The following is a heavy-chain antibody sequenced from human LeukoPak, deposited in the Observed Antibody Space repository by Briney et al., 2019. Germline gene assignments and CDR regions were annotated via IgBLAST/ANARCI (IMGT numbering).Heavy chain of an antibody. J-gene: IGHJ2*01. V-gene: IGHV3-21*01. CDR3: ARDQGRSGYFDL. Sequence: GGSLRLSCAASGFTFSSYSMNWVRQAPGKGLEWVSSISSSSSYIYYADSVKGRFTISRDNAKNSLYLQMNSLRAEDTAVYYCARDQGRSGYFDLWGRGTLVTVSS. CDR2: ISSSSSYI. D-gene: IGHD2-8*02. CDR1: GFTFSSYS.